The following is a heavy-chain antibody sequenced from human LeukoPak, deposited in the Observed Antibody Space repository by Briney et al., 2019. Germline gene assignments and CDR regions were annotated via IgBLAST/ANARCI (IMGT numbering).Heavy chain of an antibody. V-gene: IGHV4-34*01. CDR2: INHSGST. J-gene: IGHJ4*02. D-gene: IGHD1-26*01. Sequence: SETLSLTCAVYGGSFSGYCWSWIRQPPGKGLEWIGEINHSGSTNYNPSLKSRVTISVDTSKNQFSLKLSSVTAADTAVYYCARGQGGSYSGRYFDYWGQGTLVTVSS. CDR3: ARGQGGSYSGRYFDY. CDR1: GGSFSGYC.